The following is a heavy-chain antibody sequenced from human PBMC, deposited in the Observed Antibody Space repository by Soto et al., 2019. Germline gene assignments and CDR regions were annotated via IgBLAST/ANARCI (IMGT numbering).Heavy chain of an antibody. CDR1: GGSISSGDYY. Sequence: LSLTCTVSGGSISSGDYYWSWMRQPPGKGLEWIGYIYYSGSTYYNPSLKSRVTISVDTSKNQFSLKLSSVTAADTAVYYCASGGSYPLFSHAEYFQHWGQGTLVTVSS. CDR3: ASGGSYPLFSHAEYFQH. D-gene: IGHD1-26*01. J-gene: IGHJ1*01. V-gene: IGHV4-30-4*01. CDR2: IYYSGST.